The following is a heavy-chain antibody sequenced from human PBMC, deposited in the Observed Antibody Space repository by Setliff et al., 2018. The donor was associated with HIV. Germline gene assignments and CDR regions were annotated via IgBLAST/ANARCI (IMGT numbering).Heavy chain of an antibody. CDR2: IYSTGST. CDR3: AKCAGFYGDYTFDY. D-gene: IGHD4-17*01. Sequence: PSETRSLTCTVSGASITSHYWSWIRQSPGRELEWIGYIYSTGSTNYNTSLQSRVSISMDASKKKFSMKVTSVTSADTAVYYWAKCAGFYGDYTFDYWGQGNLVTVSS. J-gene: IGHJ4*02. V-gene: IGHV4-59*11. CDR1: GASITSHY.